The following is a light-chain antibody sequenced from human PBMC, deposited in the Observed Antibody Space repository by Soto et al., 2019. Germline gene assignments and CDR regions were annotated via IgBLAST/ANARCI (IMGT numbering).Light chain of an antibody. CDR1: QSISSY. CDR3: QHYNSYSEA. V-gene: IGKV1-5*03. CDR2: KES. J-gene: IGKJ1*01. Sequence: DIQMTQSPSSLAASVGDRVTITCRASQSISSYLNWYQQKPGKATKLLIYKESTLKSGVPSRFSGSGSGTEFTLTISSLQPDDFATYYCQHYNSYSEAFGQGTKLDIK.